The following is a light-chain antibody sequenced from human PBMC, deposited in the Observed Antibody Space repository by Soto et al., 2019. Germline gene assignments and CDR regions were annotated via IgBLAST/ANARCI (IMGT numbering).Light chain of an antibody. V-gene: IGKV1-39*01. CDR3: QQSYSTPRT. J-gene: IGKJ1*01. CDR2: AAS. Sequence: DIQMTQSPSSLSASVGDRVTITCRASQSISSSLNWYQQKPGKAPKLLIYAASSLQSGVPSRFSGSGSGTDFTLTISSLQPEDFATYSCQQSYSTPRTFGQGTKVELK. CDR1: QSISSS.